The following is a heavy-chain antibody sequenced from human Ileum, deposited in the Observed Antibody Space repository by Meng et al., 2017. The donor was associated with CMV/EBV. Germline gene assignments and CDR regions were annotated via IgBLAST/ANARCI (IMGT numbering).Heavy chain of an antibody. V-gene: IGHV4-4*07. CDR1: GDSIKNYS. D-gene: IGHD3-10*01. Sequence: QVQESGTGLVTPSETLSTPCTVSGDSIKNYSWTWLRQPAGKGLEWIGRIHNGGSTDDNPSLKSRVTMSIDTSKNQLSLKLHSVNAADTAVYYCARAGARGVPVDYWGQGTLVTVSS. CDR3: ARAGARGVPVDY. CDR2: IHNGGST. J-gene: IGHJ4*02.